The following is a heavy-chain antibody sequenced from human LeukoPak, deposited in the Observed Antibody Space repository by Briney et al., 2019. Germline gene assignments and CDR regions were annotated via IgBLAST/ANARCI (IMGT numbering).Heavy chain of an antibody. CDR3: AKDSSSGWYEGFDY. Sequence: GGSLRLSCAASRFTFSSYAMSWVRQAPGKGLEWVSAISGSGGSTYYADSVKGRFTISRDNSKNTLYLQMNSLRAEDTAVYYCAKDSSSGWYEGFDYWGQGTLVTVSS. J-gene: IGHJ4*02. D-gene: IGHD6-19*01. V-gene: IGHV3-23*01. CDR2: ISGSGGST. CDR1: RFTFSSYA.